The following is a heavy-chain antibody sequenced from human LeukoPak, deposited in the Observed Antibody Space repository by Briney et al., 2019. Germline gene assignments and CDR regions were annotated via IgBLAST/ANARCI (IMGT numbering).Heavy chain of an antibody. J-gene: IGHJ4*02. D-gene: IGHD6-13*01. Sequence: SETLSLTCAVYGGSFSGSYWSWIRQPPGKGLEWIGEINHSGSTNYNPSLKSRATISVDTSKNQFSLKLSSVTAADTAVYYCANPGAAGPPPTRQTPDPNDYWGQGTLVTVSS. CDR1: GGSFSGSY. CDR2: INHSGST. V-gene: IGHV4-34*01. CDR3: ANPGAAGPPPTRQTPDPNDY.